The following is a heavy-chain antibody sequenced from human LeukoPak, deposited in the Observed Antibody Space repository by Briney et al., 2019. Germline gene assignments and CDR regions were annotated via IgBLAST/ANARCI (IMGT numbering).Heavy chain of an antibody. CDR1: GGSINTDY. CDR2: ISYSGST. Sequence: SETLSLTCTVSGGSINTDYWSWIRQPPGKGLEWIGYISYSGSTNYYPSLKSRVSISADTSTNLFSLSLTSLTAADTAVYYCARQIVVVTSSWFSYYFDYWGQGTLVTVSS. CDR3: ARQIVVVTSSWFSYYFDY. V-gene: IGHV4-59*01. J-gene: IGHJ4*02. D-gene: IGHD2-2*01.